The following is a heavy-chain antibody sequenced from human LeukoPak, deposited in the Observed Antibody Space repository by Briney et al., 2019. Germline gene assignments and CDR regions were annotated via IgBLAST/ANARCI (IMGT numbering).Heavy chain of an antibody. J-gene: IGHJ4*02. CDR3: ARGEMWELLEYYFDY. V-gene: IGHV3-74*01. D-gene: IGHD1-26*01. CDR1: GFTFSSYW. CDR2: INSDGSST. Sequence: GGTLRLSCAASGFTFSSYWMHWVRQAPGKGLVWVSRINSDGSSTSYADSVKGRFTISRDNAKNTLYLQMNSLRAEDTAVYYCARGEMWELLEYYFDYWGQGTLVTVSS.